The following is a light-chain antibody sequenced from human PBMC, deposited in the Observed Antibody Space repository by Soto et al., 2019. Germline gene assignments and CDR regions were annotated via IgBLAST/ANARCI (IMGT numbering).Light chain of an antibody. CDR1: SSNIGAGYP. CDR2: GNT. J-gene: IGLJ1*01. Sequence: QAALAQPPSVSGAPGQRITISCTGSSSNIGAGYPIHWYQQLPGTAPRLLIFGNTIRPSGVPARFSGSRSGLAITGLQAEDEADYYCQSYDSSLSAYVFGAGTKVT. CDR3: QSYDSSLSAYV. V-gene: IGLV1-40*01.